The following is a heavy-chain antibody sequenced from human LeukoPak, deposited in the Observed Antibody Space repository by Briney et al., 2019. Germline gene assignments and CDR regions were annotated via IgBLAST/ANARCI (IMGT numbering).Heavy chain of an antibody. CDR3: AKDRGQMTTQIYYFDY. D-gene: IGHD1-1*01. V-gene: IGHV3-48*01. Sequence: GGSLRLSCEGSGFMFGNHGLIWVRQAPGKGLDWLSFIGPSGVTRLYANSVKGRFTISRDNSKNTLSLQMNSLRAEDTAVYYCAKDRGQMTTQIYYFDYWGQGTLVTVSS. J-gene: IGHJ4*02. CDR2: IGPSGVTR. CDR1: GFMFGNHG.